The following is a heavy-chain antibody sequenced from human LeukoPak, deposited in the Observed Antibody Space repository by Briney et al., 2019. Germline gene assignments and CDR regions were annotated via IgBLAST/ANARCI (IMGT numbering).Heavy chain of an antibody. CDR2: IYYSGST. Sequence: SETLSLTCTVSCVSISSSSYYWGGIRQPPGKGLEWIGSIYYSGSTYYNPSLKSRVTISVDTSKNQFSLKLSSVTAADTAVYYCARHGYCSSTSCYGGWFDPWGQGTLVTVSS. V-gene: IGHV4-39*01. J-gene: IGHJ5*02. D-gene: IGHD2-2*03. CDR1: CVSISSSSYY. CDR3: ARHGYCSSTSCYGGWFDP.